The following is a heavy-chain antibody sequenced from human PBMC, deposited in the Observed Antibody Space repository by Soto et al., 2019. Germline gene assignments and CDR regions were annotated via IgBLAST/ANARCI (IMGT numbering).Heavy chain of an antibody. D-gene: IGHD3-3*01. CDR1: GFSLDTSGVG. Sequence: QITLKESGPTLVKPTQTPTLTCTFSGFSLDTSGVGVAWIRQPPGKALEWLTLIYWDDDKRYSPSLRSTLTITKDTSENRVVLTMTNMDPVDTATYYCSHMESRVASYGLDVWGQGTTVTVSS. V-gene: IGHV2-5*02. CDR2: IYWDDDK. CDR3: SHMESRVASYGLDV. J-gene: IGHJ6*02.